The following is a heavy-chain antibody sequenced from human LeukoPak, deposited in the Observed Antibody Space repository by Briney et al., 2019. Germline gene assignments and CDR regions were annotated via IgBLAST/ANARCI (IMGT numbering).Heavy chain of an antibody. CDR3: ARSSYYYGSGSYEMDWFDP. V-gene: IGHV4-39*01. Sequence: SETLSLTCTVSGGSISSSSYYWGWIRQPPGKGLEWIGSIYYSGSTYYNPSLKTRVTISVDTSKNQFSLKLSSVTAADTAVYYCARSSYYYGSGSYEMDWFDPWGQGTLVTVSS. D-gene: IGHD3-10*01. CDR2: IYYSGST. J-gene: IGHJ5*02. CDR1: GGSISSSSYY.